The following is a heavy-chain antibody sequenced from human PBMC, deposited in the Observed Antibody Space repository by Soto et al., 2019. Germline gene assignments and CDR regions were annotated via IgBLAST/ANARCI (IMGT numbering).Heavy chain of an antibody. CDR3: ARQHVVVPTYNWFDP. CDR1: GGSISSSSYY. V-gene: IGHV4-39*01. CDR2: IYYSGST. J-gene: IGHJ5*02. D-gene: IGHD2-2*01. Sequence: SETLSLTCTVSGGSISSSSYYWGWIRQPPGKGLEWIGSIYYSGSTYYNPSLKSRVTISVDTSKNQFSLKLSSVTAADTAVYYCARQHVVVPTYNWFDPWRQGTLVTVSS.